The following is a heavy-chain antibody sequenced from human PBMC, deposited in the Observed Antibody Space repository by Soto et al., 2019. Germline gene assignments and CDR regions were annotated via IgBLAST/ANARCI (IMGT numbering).Heavy chain of an antibody. CDR2: ISSDGSTT. J-gene: IGHJ4*02. CDR1: GFSFRSYW. D-gene: IGHD3-9*01. Sequence: EVQLVESGGDLVQSGGSLGLSCAASGFSFRSYWMHWVRQAPGKGLVWVARISSDGSTTTYADSASGRFIISRDNDANILYLQMSSLRAEDTAVYYCAREYYGVLTGYYHDFWGQGTLVTVSS. CDR3: AREYYGVLTGYYHDF. V-gene: IGHV3-74*01.